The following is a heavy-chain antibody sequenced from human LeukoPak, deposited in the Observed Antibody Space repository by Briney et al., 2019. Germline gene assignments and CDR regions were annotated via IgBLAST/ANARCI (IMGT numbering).Heavy chain of an antibody. CDR2: ISAYNGNT. J-gene: IGHJ5*02. V-gene: IGHV1-18*01. Sequence: ASVKVSCKASGYTFTIYGISWVRQAPGQGLELMGWISAYNGNTNYAQKLQGRVTMTTDTSTSTAYMELRSLRSDDTAVYYCARTLYSSGWSVNGWFDPWGQGTLVTVSS. D-gene: IGHD6-19*01. CDR3: ARTLYSSGWSVNGWFDP. CDR1: GYTFTIYG.